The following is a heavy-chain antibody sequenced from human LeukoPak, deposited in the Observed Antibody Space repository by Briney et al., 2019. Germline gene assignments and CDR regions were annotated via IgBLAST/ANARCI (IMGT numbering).Heavy chain of an antibody. CDR1: GYTFTAYY. V-gene: IGHV1-2*06. Sequence: ASVKVSCKASGYTFTAYYLYWVRQAPGQGLEWMGRINPNSGGTDYAQKFQGRVTMTRDTSISTAYMELSRLRSDDTAVYYCARPSNYYYMDVWGKGTTVTVSS. J-gene: IGHJ6*03. CDR2: INPNSGGT. CDR3: ARPSNYYYMDV.